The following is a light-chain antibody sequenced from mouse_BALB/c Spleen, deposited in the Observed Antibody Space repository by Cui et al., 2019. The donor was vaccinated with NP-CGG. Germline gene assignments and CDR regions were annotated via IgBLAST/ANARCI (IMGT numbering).Light chain of an antibody. J-gene: IGLJ1*01. CDR1: TGAVTTSNY. Sequence: QAVVTQQSPLTTSPGESVTLTFRSRTGAVTTSNYANWVQEKPDHLFTVLIGGTNNRAPGVPARFSGSLIGDKAALTITGAQTEDEAIYFCALWYSNHWVFGGGTKLTVL. CDR2: GTN. CDR3: ALWYSNHWV. V-gene: IGLV1*01.